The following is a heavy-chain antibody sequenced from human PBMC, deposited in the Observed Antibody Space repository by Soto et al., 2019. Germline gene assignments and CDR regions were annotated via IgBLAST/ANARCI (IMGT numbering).Heavy chain of an antibody. CDR1: GFIFSDYA. CDR3: ARDRHGSDWYTYYFSPLAV. CDR2: ISGSGESI. Sequence: EVQLLESGGGLVQPGESLRLSCAASGFIFSDYAMTWVRQAPGKGLEWVSGISGSGESIYYADSVEGRFTISRDNSKNTVYLQMNSLRGEDTAVYYCARDRHGSDWYTYYFSPLAVWGQGTTVTVSS. J-gene: IGHJ6*02. D-gene: IGHD6-13*01. V-gene: IGHV3-23*01.